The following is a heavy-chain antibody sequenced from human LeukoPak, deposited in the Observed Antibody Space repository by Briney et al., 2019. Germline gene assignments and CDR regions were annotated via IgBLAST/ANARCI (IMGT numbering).Heavy chain of an antibody. CDR2: ISPSGLT. CDR1: GGSFSEYY. CDR3: ARVGRRYYYYYGMDV. J-gene: IGHJ6*02. Sequence: SETLSLTCAVYGGSFSEYYWSWVRQPPGKGLEWIGEISPSGLTNYNPSLKSRVTISTDTSRNQFSLKLSSVTAADTAVYYCARVGRRYYYYYGMDVWGQGTTVTVSS. V-gene: IGHV4-34*01. D-gene: IGHD2-15*01.